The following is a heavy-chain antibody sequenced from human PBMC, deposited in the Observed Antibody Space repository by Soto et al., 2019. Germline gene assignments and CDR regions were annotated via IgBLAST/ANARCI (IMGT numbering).Heavy chain of an antibody. D-gene: IGHD3-10*01. J-gene: IGHJ4*02. CDR3: AARNDGSGSLDY. V-gene: IGHV4-4*02. Sequence: PSETLSLTCAVSGGSIISTKWWTWVRQPPGKGLEWTGEIYHSGTTNYNPSLKSRVTISVDKSKNQFSLKLNSVTAADTAVYYCAARNDGSGSLDYWGQGTLVTVSS. CDR2: IYHSGTT. CDR1: GGSIISTKW.